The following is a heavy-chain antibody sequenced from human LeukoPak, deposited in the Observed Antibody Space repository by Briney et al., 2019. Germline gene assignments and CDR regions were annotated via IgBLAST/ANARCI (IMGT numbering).Heavy chain of an antibody. CDR1: GGSISSGGYY. J-gene: IGHJ3*02. Sequence: SETLSLTCTVSGGSISSGGYYWSWIRQHPGKGLEWIGYIYYSGSTSYNPSLKSRVTISVDTSMTQFSLRLTSVTAADTAVYFCARDIGIYPHVAFDIWGQGTMVTVSS. CDR2: IYYSGST. D-gene: IGHD1-26*01. V-gene: IGHV4-31*03. CDR3: ARDIGIYPHVAFDI.